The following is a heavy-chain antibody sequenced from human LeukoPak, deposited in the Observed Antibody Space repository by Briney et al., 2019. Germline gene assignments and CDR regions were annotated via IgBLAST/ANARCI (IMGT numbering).Heavy chain of an antibody. CDR3: AREHGSGTYYNPVGFDY. J-gene: IGHJ4*02. D-gene: IGHD3-10*01. V-gene: IGHV1-18*04. CDR2: ISAYNGNI. CDR1: GYTFSSHG. Sequence: ASVKVSCKASGYTFSSHGISWVRQAPGQGLEWMGWISAYNGNINYIEKFQGRVTMTTDTSTSTAYMELRSLRSDDTAVYYCAREHGSGTYYNPVGFDYWGQGTLVTVSS.